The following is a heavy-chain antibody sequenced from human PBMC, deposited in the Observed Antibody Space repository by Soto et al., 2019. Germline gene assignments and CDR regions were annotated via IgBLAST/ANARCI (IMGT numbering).Heavy chain of an antibody. CDR2: IYYSGST. Sequence: SETLSLTCTVSGGSISSYYLSWIRQPPGKGLEWIGYIYYSGSTNYNPSLKSRVTISVDTSKNQFSLKLSSVTAADTAVYYCARGTRGYSGYDFFWFDPWGQGTLVTVSS. CDR3: ARGTRGYSGYDFFWFDP. J-gene: IGHJ5*02. D-gene: IGHD5-12*01. CDR1: GGSISSYY. V-gene: IGHV4-59*01.